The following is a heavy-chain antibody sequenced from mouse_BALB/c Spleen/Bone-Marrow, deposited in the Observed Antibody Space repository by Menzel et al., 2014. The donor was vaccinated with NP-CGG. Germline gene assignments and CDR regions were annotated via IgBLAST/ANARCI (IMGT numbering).Heavy chain of an antibody. J-gene: IGHJ3*01. CDR1: GFNIKDTY. Sequence: EVQLQQSGAELVKPGASVKLSCSASGFNIKDTYMHWVKQRPEQGLEWIGRIDPANGNTKYDPKFQGKATITADTSSNTAYLQLSSLTSEDTAGYYCAPDYYGSSSFAYWGQGTLVTVSA. V-gene: IGHV14-3*02. D-gene: IGHD1-1*01. CDR2: IDPANGNT. CDR3: APDYYGSSSFAY.